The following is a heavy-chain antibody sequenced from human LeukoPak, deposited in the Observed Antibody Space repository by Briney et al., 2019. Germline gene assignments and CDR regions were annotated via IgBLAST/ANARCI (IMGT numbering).Heavy chain of an antibody. D-gene: IGHD5-12*01. CDR3: AKGRGYSGYDSPYFDY. Sequence: PGGSLRLSCAASGFTFSSYAMSWVRQAPGKGLEWVSAISGSGGSTYYADSVEGRFTISRDNSKNTLYLQMNSLRAEDTAVYYCAKGRGYSGYDSPYFDYWGQGTLVTVSS. V-gene: IGHV3-23*01. CDR2: ISGSGGST. J-gene: IGHJ4*02. CDR1: GFTFSSYA.